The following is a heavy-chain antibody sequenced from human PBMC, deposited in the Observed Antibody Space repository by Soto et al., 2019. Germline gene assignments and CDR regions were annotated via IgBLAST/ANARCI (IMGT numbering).Heavy chain of an antibody. CDR1: GFTFSSYG. CDR3: ARDQGIAVADNFDY. J-gene: IGHJ4*02. D-gene: IGHD6-19*01. CDR2: IWYDGSNK. Sequence: GGSLRLSCAASGFTFSSYGMHWVRQAPGKGLEWVAVIWYDGSNKYYADSVKGRFTISRDNSKNTLYLQMNSLRAEDTAVYYCARDQGIAVADNFDYWGQGTLVTVSS. V-gene: IGHV3-33*01.